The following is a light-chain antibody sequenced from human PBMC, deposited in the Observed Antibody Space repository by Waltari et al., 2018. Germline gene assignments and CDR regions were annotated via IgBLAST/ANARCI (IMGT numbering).Light chain of an antibody. Sequence: IQLTQSPSSLSASVGDRVTITCRASQGISTYLAWYQQKPGKAPTLLIYAASTLQSGVPSRFSGSGSGTDFTLTISSLQAEDVAVYYCQQYYVNPPTFGQGTKVEIK. CDR1: QGISTY. V-gene: IGKV1-9*01. J-gene: IGKJ1*01. CDR3: QQYYVNPPT. CDR2: AAS.